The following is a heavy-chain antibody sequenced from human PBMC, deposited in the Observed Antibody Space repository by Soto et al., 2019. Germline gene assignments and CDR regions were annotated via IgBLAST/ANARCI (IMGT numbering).Heavy chain of an antibody. CDR3: ARDYYGAGSQYYYYGMEV. Sequence: QVQLQESGPGVVKTSQTMSLTCTVSGDSITSGGYYWSWLRQQPGKGLEWIGYIYHSGGASYNPSLRGRAVISIDTSKNQFFLRMNAVTAADTATYYCARDYYGAGSQYYYYGMEVWGQGTTVTVSS. D-gene: IGHD3-10*01. J-gene: IGHJ6*02. CDR1: GDSITSGGYY. V-gene: IGHV4-31*03. CDR2: IYHSGGA.